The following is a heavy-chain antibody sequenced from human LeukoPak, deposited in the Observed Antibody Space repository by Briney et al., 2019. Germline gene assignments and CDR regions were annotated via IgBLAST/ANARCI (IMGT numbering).Heavy chain of an antibody. D-gene: IGHD3-22*01. CDR3: AKSRADSSGYYRHAFDI. J-gene: IGHJ3*02. CDR2: ISGSGGST. CDR1: GFTFSSYA. V-gene: IGHV3-23*01. Sequence: GGSLRLSCAASGFTFSSYAMSWVRQAPGKGLEWVSAISGSGGSTYYADSVKGRFTISRGNSKNTLYLQMNSLRAEDTAVYYCAKSRADSSGYYRHAFDIWGQGTMVTVSS.